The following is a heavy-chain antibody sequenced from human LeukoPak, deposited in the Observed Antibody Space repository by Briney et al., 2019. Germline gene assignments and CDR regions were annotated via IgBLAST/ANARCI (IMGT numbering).Heavy chain of an antibody. J-gene: IGHJ6*02. CDR2: MNPNSGNT. V-gene: IGHV1-8*01. D-gene: IGHD3-3*01. CDR1: GYTFTSYD. Sequence: ASVKVSCKASGYTFTSYDINWVRQATGQGLEWMGWMNPNSGNTGYAQRFQGRVTMTRNTSISTAYMELSSLRSEDTAVYYCARGDYDFWSGYYRSYYYYGMDVWGQGTTVTVS. CDR3: ARGDYDFWSGYYRSYYYYGMDV.